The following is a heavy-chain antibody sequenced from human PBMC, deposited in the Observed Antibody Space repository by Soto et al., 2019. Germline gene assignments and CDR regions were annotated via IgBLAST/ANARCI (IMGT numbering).Heavy chain of an antibody. J-gene: IGHJ4*02. CDR1: GYTFTSYA. CDR3: ARDRFRAAQLVEGFCDY. Sequence: ASVKVSCKASGYTFTSYAMHWVRQAPGQRLEWMGWINAGNGNTKYSQKFQGRVTITRDTSASTAYMELSSLRSEDTAVYYCARDRFRAAQLVEGFCDYWGQGTLVTVSS. CDR2: INAGNGNT. V-gene: IGHV1-3*01. D-gene: IGHD6-6*01.